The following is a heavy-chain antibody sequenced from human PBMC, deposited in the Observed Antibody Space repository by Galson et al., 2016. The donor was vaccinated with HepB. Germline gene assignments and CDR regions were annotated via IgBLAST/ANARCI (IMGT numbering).Heavy chain of an antibody. CDR3: ARDPGVYSYGLDTFDI. CDR1: GDSVSTDSAA. D-gene: IGHD5-18*01. Sequence: CAISGDSVSTDSAAWNWIRQSPSRGLEWLGRTYYRSKWYKDYAVSVRSRITIDPDTSKNHLSLHLTSVTSEDTAVYFCARDPGVYSYGLDTFDIWGQGTMVTVSS. J-gene: IGHJ3*02. CDR2: TYYRSKWYK. V-gene: IGHV6-1*01.